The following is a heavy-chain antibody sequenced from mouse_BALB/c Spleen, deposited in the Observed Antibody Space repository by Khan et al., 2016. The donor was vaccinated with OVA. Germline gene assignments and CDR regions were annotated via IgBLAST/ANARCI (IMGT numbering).Heavy chain of an antibody. J-gene: IGHJ2*01. Sequence: QVQLQQPGPELVKPGASVKMSCKASGYTFTDYIISWVKQRTGQGLEWIGEIYPGSGNTYYNEKFKGKATLTADKSSNTAYMQLSSRTTEDSVVYFGARGGGWGGMFAYWGQGATLTVSS. V-gene: IGHV1-81*01. CDR2: IYPGSGNT. CDR3: ARGGGWGGMFAY. D-gene: IGHD3-3*01. CDR1: GYTFTDYI.